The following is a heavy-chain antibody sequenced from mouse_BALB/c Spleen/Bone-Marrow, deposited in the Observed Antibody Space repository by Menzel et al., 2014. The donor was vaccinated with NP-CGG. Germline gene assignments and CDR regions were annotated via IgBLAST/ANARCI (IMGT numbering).Heavy chain of an antibody. V-gene: IGHV5-12*02. CDR3: ASTYYGNPFAC. D-gene: IGHD2-10*01. Sequence: EVKLMESGGGLVQPGGSLKLSCATSGFTFSDYYMYWVRQTPEKRLEWVAYISNGGGSTYYPDTVKGRFTISRDNAKNTLYLQMSRLKSEDTAMYYCASTYYGNPFACWGQGTLVTVSA. CDR2: ISNGGGST. CDR1: GFTFSDYY. J-gene: IGHJ3*01.